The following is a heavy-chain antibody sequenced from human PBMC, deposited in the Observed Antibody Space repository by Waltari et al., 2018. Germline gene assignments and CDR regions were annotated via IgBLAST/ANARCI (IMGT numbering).Heavy chain of an antibody. J-gene: IGHJ4*02. V-gene: IGHV1-2*02. CDR1: GYTFTAHY. CDR3: ARDPVPATAYYFDY. Sequence: QVQLVQSGAEVKKPGASVKVSCKASGYTFTAHYMPWVRQAPGQGLEWMGWINPNSGGTNYAQKFQGRVTMTRDTSISTAYMELSRLRSDDTAVYYCARDPVPATAYYFDYWGQGTLVTVSS. CDR2: INPNSGGT. D-gene: IGHD2-2*01.